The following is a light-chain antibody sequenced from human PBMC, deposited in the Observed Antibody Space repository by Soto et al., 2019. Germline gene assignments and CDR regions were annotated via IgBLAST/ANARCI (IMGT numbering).Light chain of an antibody. J-gene: IGKJ4*01. V-gene: IGKV1D-12*01. CDR2: AAS. CDR3: QQANSFFALT. CDR1: QDISTW. Sequence: DIQLTQSPSSVSASIGDSVTITCRASQDISTWLAWYQLKPGKAPKLLIFAASSLLTGVPSRFSGSGSGTEFTPTISGLQAEDFAAYYCQQANSFFALTFGGGTHLEIK.